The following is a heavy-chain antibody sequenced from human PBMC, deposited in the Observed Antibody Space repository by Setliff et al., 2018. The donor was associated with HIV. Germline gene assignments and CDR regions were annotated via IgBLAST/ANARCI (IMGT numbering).Heavy chain of an antibody. V-gene: IGHV1-46*01. D-gene: IGHD6-19*01. Sequence: GASVKVSCKASGYTFTNYYMHWVRQAPGQGLEWMGTINPSGGSTSYTHKFLGRVTMTKDTSTSTVYMELSSLRSEDTAVYYCARVPYRSAWFSGGHDAFDIWGQGTMVTVSS. CDR1: GYTFTNYY. J-gene: IGHJ3*02. CDR2: INPSGGST. CDR3: ARVPYRSAWFSGGHDAFDI.